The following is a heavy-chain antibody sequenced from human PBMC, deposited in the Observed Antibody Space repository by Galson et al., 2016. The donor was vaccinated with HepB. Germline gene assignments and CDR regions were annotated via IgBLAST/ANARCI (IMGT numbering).Heavy chain of an antibody. CDR3: ARDPGISGTT. Sequence: SLRLSCAASEFTVSNNYMTWVRQAPGKGLEWVSTIYSGGSTFYTDSVQGRFTIYRHNSKNTLCLQMDTLRPEDTAVYYCARDPGISGTTWGQGILVTVSS. J-gene: IGHJ5*02. V-gene: IGHV3-53*04. CDR1: EFTVSNNY. D-gene: IGHD1-7*01. CDR2: IYSGGST.